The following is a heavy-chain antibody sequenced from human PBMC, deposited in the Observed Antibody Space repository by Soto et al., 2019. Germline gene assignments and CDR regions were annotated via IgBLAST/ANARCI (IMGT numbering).Heavy chain of an antibody. V-gene: IGHV5-10-1*01. Sequence: PGESLKISCKVSGYSFTTYWISCVREMPGKGRKGRGRMDTSDSYTNYSPSFQGNVTISADKSISTTYLQWSRLKAPDTALYYSARLADCGGDCYLRRIDGGMLDPWGQGTLVTVS. J-gene: IGHJ5*02. D-gene: IGHD2-21*02. CDR3: ARLADCGGDCYLRRIDGGMLDP. CDR1: GYSFTTYW. CDR2: MDTSDSYT.